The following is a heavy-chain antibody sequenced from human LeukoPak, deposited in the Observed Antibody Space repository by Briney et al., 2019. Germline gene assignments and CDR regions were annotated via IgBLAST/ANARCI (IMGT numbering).Heavy chain of an antibody. Sequence: EASVKVSCKASGYTFTSYAMNWVRQAPGQGLEWMGWINTNTGNPTYAQGFTGRFVFSLDTSVSTAYLQISSLKAEDTAVYYCARDGERYSSSWAYYYYYMDVWGKGTTVTVSS. J-gene: IGHJ6*03. CDR3: ARDGERYSSSWAYYYYYMDV. CDR2: INTNTGNP. V-gene: IGHV7-4-1*02. CDR1: GYTFTSYA. D-gene: IGHD6-13*01.